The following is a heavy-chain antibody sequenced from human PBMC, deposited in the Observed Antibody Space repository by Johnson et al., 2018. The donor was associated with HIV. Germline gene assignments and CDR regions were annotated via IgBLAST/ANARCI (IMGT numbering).Heavy chain of an antibody. V-gene: IGHV3-30*02. CDR3: ARSPGTGDRLWRACDI. CDR2: IRYDGSNE. CDR1: GFTFSTYG. J-gene: IGHJ3*02. D-gene: IGHD1-1*01. Sequence: QVQLVESGGGVVQPGGSLRLSCAASGFTFSTYGMHWVRQAPGKGLEWLAFIRYDGSNEYYVDSVKGRFTISRDNSKNTLSLQMKSLRVEDTAVYYCARSPGTGDRLWRACDIRGNGTMVTVSS.